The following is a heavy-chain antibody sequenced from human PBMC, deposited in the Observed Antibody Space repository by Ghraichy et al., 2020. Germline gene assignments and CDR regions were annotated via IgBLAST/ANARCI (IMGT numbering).Heavy chain of an antibody. CDR1: GGSFSGYY. CDR3: ARPRDKLFDYGMDV. J-gene: IGHJ6*02. CDR2: INHSGST. D-gene: IGHD4-23*01. V-gene: IGHV4-34*01. Sequence: GSLRLSCAVYGGSFSGYYWSWIRQPPGKGLEWIGEINHSGSTNYNPSLKSRVTISVDTSKNQFSLKLSSVTAADTAVYYCARPRDKLFDYGMDVWGQGTTVTVSS.